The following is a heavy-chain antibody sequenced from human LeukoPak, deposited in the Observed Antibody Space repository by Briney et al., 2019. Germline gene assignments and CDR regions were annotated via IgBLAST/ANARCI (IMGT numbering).Heavy chain of an antibody. V-gene: IGHV3-23*01. CDR3: AKDSPGYCSGGSCPSGGSFDY. CDR2: ISGSGGST. D-gene: IGHD2-15*01. CDR1: GFTFSSYG. Sequence: GGSLRLSCAASGFTFSSYGMSWVRQAPGKGLEWVSAISGSGGSTYYADSVKGRFTISRDNSKNTLYLQMNSLRAEDTAVYYCAKDSPGYCSGGSCPSGGSFDYWGQGTLVTVSS. J-gene: IGHJ4*02.